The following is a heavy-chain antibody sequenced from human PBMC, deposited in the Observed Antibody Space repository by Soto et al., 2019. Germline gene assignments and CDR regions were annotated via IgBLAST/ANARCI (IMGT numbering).Heavy chain of an antibody. D-gene: IGHD1-7*01. V-gene: IGHV4-39*01. CDR1: GGSISSSSYY. J-gene: IGHJ5*02. CDR3: ARQGPLDWNYEFWFDP. CDR2: IYYSGST. Sequence: SETLSLTCTVSGGSISSSSYYWGWIRQPPGKGLEWIGSIYYSGSTYYNPSLKSRVTISVDTSKNQFSLKLSSVTAADTAVYYCARQGPLDWNYEFWFDPWGQGTLVTVSS.